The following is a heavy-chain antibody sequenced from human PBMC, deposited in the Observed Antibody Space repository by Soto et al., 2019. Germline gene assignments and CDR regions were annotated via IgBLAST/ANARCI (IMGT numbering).Heavy chain of an antibody. CDR3: ARDQGIAVAVFDY. Sequence: SETLSLTCTVSGGSISSGDYYWSWIRQPPGKGLEWIGYIYLSGSTNYNPSLKSRVSISVDTSKNQISLKLSSVTAADTAVYYCARDQGIAVAVFDYWGQGTLVTVSS. V-gene: IGHV4-61*08. CDR2: IYLSGST. D-gene: IGHD6-19*01. CDR1: GGSISSGDYY. J-gene: IGHJ4*02.